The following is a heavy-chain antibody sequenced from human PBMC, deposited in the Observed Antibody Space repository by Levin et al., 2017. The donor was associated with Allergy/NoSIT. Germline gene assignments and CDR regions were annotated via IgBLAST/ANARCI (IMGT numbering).Heavy chain of an antibody. J-gene: IGHJ5*02. CDR2: INHSGST. CDR3: ARGRPFFRLQFWFDP. V-gene: IGHV4-34*01. CDR1: GGSFSGYY. Sequence: GSLRLSCAVYGGSFSGYYWSWIRQPPGKGLEWIGEINHSGSTNYNPSLKSRVTISVDTSKNQFSLKLSSVTAADTAVYYCARGRPFFRLQFWFDPWGQGTLVTVSS. D-gene: IGHD4-11*01.